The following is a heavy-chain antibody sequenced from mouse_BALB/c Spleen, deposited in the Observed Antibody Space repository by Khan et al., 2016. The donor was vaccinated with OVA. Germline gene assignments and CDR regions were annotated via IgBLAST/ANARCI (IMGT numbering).Heavy chain of an antibody. J-gene: IGHJ4*01. CDR2: INTYTGES. D-gene: IGHD2-14*01. CDR3: ARVGYNGTMDC. Sequence: QIQLVQSGPELKKPGETVQISCKASGFTFTNYGMNWVKQAPGKGLKWMGWINTYTGESTFADDFKGRFAFSLEPSDSTAYLQINSLKNEDTATYVCARVGYNGTMDCWGQGTSVTVSS. CDR1: GFTFTNYG. V-gene: IGHV9-3-1*01.